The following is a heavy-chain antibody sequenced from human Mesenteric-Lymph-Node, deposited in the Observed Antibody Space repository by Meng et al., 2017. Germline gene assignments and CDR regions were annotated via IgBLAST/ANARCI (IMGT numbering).Heavy chain of an antibody. J-gene: IGHJ4*02. CDR3: ASTENHF. V-gene: IGHV6-1*01. D-gene: IGHD1-26*01. CDR1: GESVSSKSAA. Sequence: QVQLQQSGPGLVKPSQTHSLTCAISGESVSSKSAAWSWIRQSPSRGLEWLRRTYYRSKWYNDYAVSVKSRISINPDTSKNQFSLRLNSVTPEDTAVYYCASTENHFWGQGTLVTVSS. CDR2: TYYRSKWYN.